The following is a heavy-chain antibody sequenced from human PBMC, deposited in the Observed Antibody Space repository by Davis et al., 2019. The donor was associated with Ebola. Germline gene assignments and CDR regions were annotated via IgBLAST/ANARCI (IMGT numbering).Heavy chain of an antibody. CDR3: AREAYYYDSSGYHRGGFDY. Sequence: MPSETLSLTCTVSGYSINRGFTWGWIRQPPGKGLEWIGSIYHSGSTNYSPSLKSRVTISVDTSKNQFSLKLSSVTAADTAVYYCAREAYYYDSSGYHRGGFDYWGQGTLVTVSS. J-gene: IGHJ4*02. CDR1: GYSINRGFT. D-gene: IGHD3-22*01. V-gene: IGHV4-38-2*02. CDR2: IYHSGST.